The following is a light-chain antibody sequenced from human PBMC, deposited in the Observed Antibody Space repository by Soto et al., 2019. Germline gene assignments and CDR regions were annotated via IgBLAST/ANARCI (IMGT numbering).Light chain of an antibody. V-gene: IGKV3-20*01. CDR2: GAS. Sequence: EIALTQSPGTLSLAPGERATLSRGASQSVTSNYLAWYQQKPGQAPRLLIYGASRRATGIPDRFIGSGSGTDFTLTISRLEPEDYAVYYCQHYITSLTTFGQGTKVDIK. CDR1: QSVTSNY. CDR3: QHYITSLTT. J-gene: IGKJ1*01.